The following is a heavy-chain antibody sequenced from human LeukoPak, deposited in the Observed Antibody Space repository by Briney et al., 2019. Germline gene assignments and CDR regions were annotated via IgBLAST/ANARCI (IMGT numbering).Heavy chain of an antibody. V-gene: IGHV3-30*02. CDR2: IRYDETIK. CDR1: GFTFGNFG. J-gene: IGHJ4*02. CDR3: AKVLYCTNGLCYYMAA. Sequence: GGSLRLSCAASGFTFGNFGMHWVRQTPGKGLEWVASIRYDETIKYYADSVKGRFTISRDNSKNTLSLQMNSLRAEDTAVYYCAKVLYCTNGLCYYMAAWGQGTLVTV. D-gene: IGHD2-8*01.